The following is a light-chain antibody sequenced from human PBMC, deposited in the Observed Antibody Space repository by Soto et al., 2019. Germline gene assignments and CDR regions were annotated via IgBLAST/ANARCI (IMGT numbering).Light chain of an antibody. CDR1: QSVSSN. CDR2: TAS. CDR3: QQYNDWPWT. J-gene: IGKJ1*01. V-gene: IGKV3-15*01. Sequence: EIVMTQSPATLSVSPGEGATVSCRASQSVSSNLAWYQHKPGQAPRLLIYTASTRATGLPVRFGGSGSRTEFTLTITSLQSEDFAVYHCQQYNDWPWTFGQGTKVDIK.